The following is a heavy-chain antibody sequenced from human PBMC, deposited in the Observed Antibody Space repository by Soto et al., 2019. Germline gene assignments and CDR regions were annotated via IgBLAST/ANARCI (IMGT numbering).Heavy chain of an antibody. CDR2: IYYSGST. J-gene: IGHJ4*02. V-gene: IGHV4-59*01. CDR1: GGSISSYY. CDR3: ARGGNSALLNDY. Sequence: PSETLSLTCTVSGGSISSYYWSWIRQPPGKGLEWIGYIYYSGSTNYNPSLKSRVTISVDTSKNQFSLKLSSVTAADTAVYYCARGGNSALLNDYWGQGTLVTVSS. D-gene: IGHD2-21*02.